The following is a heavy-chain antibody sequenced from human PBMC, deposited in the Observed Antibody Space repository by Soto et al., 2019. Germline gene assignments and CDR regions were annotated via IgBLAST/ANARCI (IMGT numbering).Heavy chain of an antibody. CDR1: GGSFSGYY. V-gene: IGHV4-34*01. Sequence: QVQLQQWGAGLLKPSETLSLTCAVYGGSFSGYYWSWIRQPPGKGLEWIGEINHSGSTNYNPSLTSRVTISVDTPKNQFSLKLSSVTAADTAVYYCARGRDGSRWYLFWYFDLWGRGTLVTVSS. CDR2: INHSGST. CDR3: ARGRDGSRWYLFWYFDL. J-gene: IGHJ2*01. D-gene: IGHD6-13*01.